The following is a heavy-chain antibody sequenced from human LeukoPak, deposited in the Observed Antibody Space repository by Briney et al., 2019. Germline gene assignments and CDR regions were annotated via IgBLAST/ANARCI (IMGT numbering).Heavy chain of an antibody. CDR2: ISDSGGRT. V-gene: IGHV3-23*01. CDR3: AKEEHYASGSYSCFDY. CDR1: GFTFSSYA. D-gene: IGHD3-10*01. Sequence: PGGSLRLSCAASGFTFSSYAMSWVRQAPGKGLEWVSAISDSGGRTYYADSVKGRFTISRDNSKSTVYLQMNSLRAEDTAVYYCAKEEHYASGSYSCFDYWGQGTLVTVSS. J-gene: IGHJ4*02.